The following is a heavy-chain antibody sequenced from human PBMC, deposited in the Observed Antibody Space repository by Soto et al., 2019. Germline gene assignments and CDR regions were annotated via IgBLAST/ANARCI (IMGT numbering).Heavy chain of an antibody. D-gene: IGHD3-10*01. CDR1: GGSISSSSYY. J-gene: IGHJ4*02. V-gene: IGHV4-39*01. Sequence: PSETLSLTCTVSGGSISSSSYYWGWIRQPPGKGLEWIGSIYYSGSTYYNPSLKSRVTISVDTSKNQFSLKLSSVTAADTAVYYCARNGLLWFGELFPYYFDYWGQGTLVTVSS. CDR3: ARNGLLWFGELFPYYFDY. CDR2: IYYSGST.